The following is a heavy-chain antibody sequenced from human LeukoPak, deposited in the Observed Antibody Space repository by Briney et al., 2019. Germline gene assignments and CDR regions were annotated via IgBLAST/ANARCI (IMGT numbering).Heavy chain of an antibody. D-gene: IGHD3-10*01. Sequence: SETLSLTCTVSGGSVSSGSYYWSWIRQPPGKGLEWIGYIYYSGSTNYNPSLKGRVTISVDTSKDQFSLKLSSVTAADTAVYYCAREYYYGSFDYWGQGTLVTVSS. J-gene: IGHJ4*02. CDR1: GGSVSSGSYY. CDR2: IYYSGST. V-gene: IGHV4-61*01. CDR3: AREYYYGSFDY.